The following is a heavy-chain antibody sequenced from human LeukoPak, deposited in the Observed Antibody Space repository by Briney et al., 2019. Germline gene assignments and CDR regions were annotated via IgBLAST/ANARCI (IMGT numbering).Heavy chain of an antibody. D-gene: IGHD2-21*02. V-gene: IGHV3-30*18. Sequence: GGSLRLSCAASGFTFSSYGMHWVRQAPGKGLEWVAVISYDGSNKYYADSVKGRFTISRDNSKNTLYLQMSSLRAEDTAVYYCAKDQGVAVTATEYFQHWGQGTLVTVSS. CDR2: ISYDGSNK. CDR3: AKDQGVAVTATEYFQH. CDR1: GFTFSSYG. J-gene: IGHJ1*01.